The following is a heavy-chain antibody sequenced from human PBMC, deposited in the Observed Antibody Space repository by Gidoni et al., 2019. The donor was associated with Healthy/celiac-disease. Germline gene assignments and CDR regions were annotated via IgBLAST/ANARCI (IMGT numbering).Heavy chain of an antibody. Sequence: QVQLVQSGAEVTTPGASVKVSCKASGYTFTSYGISWVRKAPGQGLAWMGWISAYNGNTNYAQKLQGRVTMTTDTSTSTAYMELRSLRSDDTAVYYCARDRGSSWPNPFDPWGQGTLVTVSS. CDR2: ISAYNGNT. J-gene: IGHJ5*02. CDR1: GYTFTSYG. V-gene: IGHV1-18*04. CDR3: ARDRGSSWPNPFDP. D-gene: IGHD6-13*01.